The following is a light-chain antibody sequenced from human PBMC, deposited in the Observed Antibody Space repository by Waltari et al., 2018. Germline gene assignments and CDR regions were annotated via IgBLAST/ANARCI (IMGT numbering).Light chain of an antibody. V-gene: IGKV4-1*01. J-gene: IGKJ1*01. CDR2: WAS. Sequence: DIVMTQSPDSLAVSLGERATIHFKSSQSVLSTSSNKNFLAWYQQRPRQPPKLLIRWASTRESGVPDRFSGSGSDTDFTLTISSLQPEDVAVYYCQHYFDAPPWTFGQGTKVEIK. CDR3: QHYFDAPPWT. CDR1: QSVLSTSSNKNF.